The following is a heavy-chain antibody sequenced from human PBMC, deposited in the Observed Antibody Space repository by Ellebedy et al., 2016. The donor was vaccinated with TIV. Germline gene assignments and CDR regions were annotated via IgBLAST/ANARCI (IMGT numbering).Heavy chain of an antibody. CDR1: GFTFSSYV. V-gene: IGHV3-30*04. CDR3: ARDRGLMFTSGWYFWFDP. D-gene: IGHD6-19*01. J-gene: IGHJ5*02. CDR2: ISYDGSNK. Sequence: PGGSLRLSCAASGFTFSSYVMHWVRQAPGKGLEWVASISYDGSNKYYADAVKGRFTISRDNAKSSLYLQMNSLRAEDTAVYYCARDRGLMFTSGWYFWFDPWGQGTLVTVSS.